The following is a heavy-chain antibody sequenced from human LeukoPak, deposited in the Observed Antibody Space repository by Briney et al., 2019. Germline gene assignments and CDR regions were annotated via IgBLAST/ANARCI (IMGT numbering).Heavy chain of an antibody. V-gene: IGHV1-18*01. CDR2: ISAKNGNT. Sequence: ASVKVSCKASGYTFTNYGISWVRQAPGQGLQWMGWISAKNGNTKYAEKFQGRGTMTTDTSMNTAYMELRSLRSDDTAVYYCARDRQDYYDSSGYFDNWGQGTLVTVSS. CDR3: ARDRQDYYDSSGYFDN. CDR1: GYTFTNYG. D-gene: IGHD3-22*01. J-gene: IGHJ4*02.